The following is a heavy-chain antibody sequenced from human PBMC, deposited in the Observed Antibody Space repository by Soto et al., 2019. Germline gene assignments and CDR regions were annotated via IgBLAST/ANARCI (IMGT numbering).Heavy chain of an antibody. CDR3: ARGINYYDSSGDSWFDP. J-gene: IGHJ5*02. D-gene: IGHD3-22*01. V-gene: IGHV4-30-2*01. CDR1: GGSINSGDYS. Sequence: QLQLQESGSGLVKPSQTLSLTCTVSGGSINSGDYSWTWIRQPPGKGLEWIGYIYHTGTTYYNMSLKSRVTISVDRSNNQFSLKLSSVTAADPAVYYCARGINYYDSSGDSWFDPWGQGTLVTVSS. CDR2: IYHTGTT.